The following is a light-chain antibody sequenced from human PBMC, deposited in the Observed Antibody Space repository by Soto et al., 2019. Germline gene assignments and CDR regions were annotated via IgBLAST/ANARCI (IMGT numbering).Light chain of an antibody. J-gene: IGKJ5*01. CDR1: QSVSSSY. CDR2: GAS. CDR3: QQRNDWRRGT. V-gene: IGKV3D-20*02. Sequence: EIVLTQSPGTLSLSPGERATLSCRASQSVSSSYLARYQQKPCQAPRLLIYGASNRATGVPARFSGSGSGTDFTLTISSLEPEDFAVYYCQQRNDWRRGTFGQGIKLDIK.